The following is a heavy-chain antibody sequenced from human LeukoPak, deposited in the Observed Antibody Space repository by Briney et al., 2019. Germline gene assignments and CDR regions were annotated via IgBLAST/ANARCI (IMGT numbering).Heavy chain of an antibody. CDR2: IIPILGIA. CDR3: ASVLSGIAVAGSFDP. D-gene: IGHD6-19*01. J-gene: IGHJ5*02. V-gene: IGHV1-69*04. CDR1: GGTFSSYA. Sequence: SVKVSCKASGGTFSSYAISWVRQAPGQGLEWMGRIIPILGIANYAQKSQGRVTITADKSTSTAYMGLSSLRSEDTAVYYCASVLSGIAVAGSFDPWGQGTLVTVSS.